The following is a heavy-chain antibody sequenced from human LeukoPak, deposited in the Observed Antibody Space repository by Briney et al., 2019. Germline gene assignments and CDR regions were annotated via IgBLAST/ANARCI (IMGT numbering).Heavy chain of an antibody. J-gene: IGHJ6*03. Sequence: GRSLRLSCTASGFTFGEYAMHWVRQAPGKGLEWVAVISYDGSNKYYADSVKGRFTISRDNSKNTLYLQMNSLRAEDTAVYYCARDRSYYRGYYYYYYMDVWGKGTTVTVSS. CDR2: ISYDGSNK. D-gene: IGHD1-26*01. CDR3: ARDRSYYRGYYYYYYMDV. CDR1: GFTFGEYA. V-gene: IGHV3-30*04.